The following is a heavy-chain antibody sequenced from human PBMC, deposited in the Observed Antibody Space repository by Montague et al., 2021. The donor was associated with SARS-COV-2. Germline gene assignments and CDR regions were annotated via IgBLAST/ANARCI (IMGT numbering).Heavy chain of an antibody. CDR1: GFTVSSHY. J-gene: IGHJ4*02. CDR2: IYSGGST. CDR3: AGSNWSSGSYYQLDY. Sequence: SLRLSCAASGFTVSSHYMSWVHQAPGKGLEWVSVIYSGGSTYYADSVKGRFTISRHNSKNTLYLQMNSLRAEDTAVYYCAGSNWSSGSYYQLDYWGQGTLVTVSS. V-gene: IGHV3-53*04. D-gene: IGHD3-10*01.